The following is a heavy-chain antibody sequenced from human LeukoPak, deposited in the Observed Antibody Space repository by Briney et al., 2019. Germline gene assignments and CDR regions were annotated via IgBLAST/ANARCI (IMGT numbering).Heavy chain of an antibody. J-gene: IGHJ6*02. CDR1: GFTFSSYE. D-gene: IGHD3-3*01. V-gene: IGHV3-48*03. CDR2: ISSSGSII. Sequence: PGGSLRLSCVASGFTFSSYEMNWVRQAPGKGLEWVSYISSSGSIIYYADSVKGRFTISRDNAKNSLYLQMNSLGAEDTAVYYCARDRYDFWSGSPYGMDVWGQGTTVTVSS. CDR3: ARDRYDFWSGSPYGMDV.